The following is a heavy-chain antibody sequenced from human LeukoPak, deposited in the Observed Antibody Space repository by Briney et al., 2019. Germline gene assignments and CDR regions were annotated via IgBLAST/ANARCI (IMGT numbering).Heavy chain of an antibody. CDR3: ARLEAVAGILDY. D-gene: IGHD6-19*01. J-gene: IGHJ4*02. Sequence: SETLSLTCTVSGGSLSSSSYYWGWIRQPPGKGLEWIGSIYYSGSTYYNPSLKSRVTISVDNSKNQFSLKLSSVTAADTAVYYCARLEAVAGILDYWGQGTLVTVSS. CDR2: IYYSGST. V-gene: IGHV4-39*01. CDR1: GGSLSSSSYY.